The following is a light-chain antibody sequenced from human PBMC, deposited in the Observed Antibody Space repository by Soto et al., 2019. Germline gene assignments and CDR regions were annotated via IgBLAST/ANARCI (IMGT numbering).Light chain of an antibody. CDR2: GNS. CDR1: SSNIGAGYD. CDR3: QYYDSSLSGLWV. J-gene: IGLJ3*02. V-gene: IGLV1-40*01. Sequence: QSVLTQPPSVSGAPGQRVTISCTGSSSNIGAGYDVHWYQQLPGTAHKLLIYGNSNRPSGVPDRFSGSKSGTSASLAITGLQAEDEADYYCQYYDSSLSGLWVFGGGTKLTVL.